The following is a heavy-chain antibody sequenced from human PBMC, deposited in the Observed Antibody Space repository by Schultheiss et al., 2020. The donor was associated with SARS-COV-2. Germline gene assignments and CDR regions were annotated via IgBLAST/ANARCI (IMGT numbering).Heavy chain of an antibody. CDR2: INHSGST. Sequence: SETLSLTCAVYGGSFSGYYWSWIRQPPGKGLEWIGEINHSGSTNYNPSLKSRVTISVDTSKNQFSLKLSSVTAADTAVYYCAREPIRTYSSSSKDYWGQGTVVTVSS. D-gene: IGHD6-6*01. CDR3: AREPIRTYSSSSKDY. V-gene: IGHV4-34*01. J-gene: IGHJ4*02. CDR1: GGSFSGYY.